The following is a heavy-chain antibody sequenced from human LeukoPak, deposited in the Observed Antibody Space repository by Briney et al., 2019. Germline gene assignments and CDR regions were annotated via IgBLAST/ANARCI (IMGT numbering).Heavy chain of an antibody. Sequence: SETLSLTCTVSGGSISSYYWSWIWQPPGKGLEWIGYIYYSGSTNYNPSLKSRVTISVDTSKNQFSLKLSSVTAADTAVYYCASSMLSGYLTTWGQGTLVTVSS. CDR3: ASSMLSGYLTT. J-gene: IGHJ4*02. D-gene: IGHD3-16*01. CDR1: GGSISSYY. CDR2: IYYSGST. V-gene: IGHV4-59*01.